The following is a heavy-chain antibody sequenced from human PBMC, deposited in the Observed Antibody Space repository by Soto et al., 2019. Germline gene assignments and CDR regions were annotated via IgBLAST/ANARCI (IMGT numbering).Heavy chain of an antibody. Sequence: VQLVESGGGLVQPGGSLRLSCAASGFIFRSYSMNWVRQAPGKGLEWISYISSPSTTDYADSVKGRFTISRDNDKNSLYLQMSSLRDEDTAVYYCARGYTSSWYYLDYWGQGTLVTVSS. CDR2: ISSPSTT. D-gene: IGHD6-13*01. J-gene: IGHJ4*02. V-gene: IGHV3-48*02. CDR3: ARGYTSSWYYLDY. CDR1: GFIFRSYS.